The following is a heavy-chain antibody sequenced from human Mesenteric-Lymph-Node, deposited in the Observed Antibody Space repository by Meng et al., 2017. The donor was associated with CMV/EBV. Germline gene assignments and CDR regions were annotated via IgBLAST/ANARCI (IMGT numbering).Heavy chain of an antibody. V-gene: IGHV3-21*04. CDR2: ITTGSTYT. CDR3: VSEGSRSY. D-gene: IGHD3-10*01. Sequence: GESLKISCEASGFPFSSYSMNWARQAPGKGLEWVASITTGSTYTYYADSVQGRFTISRDNARNSLYLQMNSLRAEDTAVYYCVSEGSRSYWGQGTLVTVSS. CDR1: GFPFSSYS. J-gene: IGHJ4*02.